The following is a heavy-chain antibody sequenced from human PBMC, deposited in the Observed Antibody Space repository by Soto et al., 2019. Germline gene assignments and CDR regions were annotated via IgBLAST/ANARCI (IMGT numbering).Heavy chain of an antibody. D-gene: IGHD1-26*01. V-gene: IGHV3-30*18. J-gene: IGHJ6*02. Sequence: GGSLRLSCAASGFTFSSYGMHWVRQAPGKGLEWVAVRSYDGSNKYYADSVKGRFTISRDNSKNTLYLQMNSLRAEDTAVYYCAKDQGGSRLRYYGMDVWGQGTTVTVSS. CDR1: GFTFSSYG. CDR2: RSYDGSNK. CDR3: AKDQGGSRLRYYGMDV.